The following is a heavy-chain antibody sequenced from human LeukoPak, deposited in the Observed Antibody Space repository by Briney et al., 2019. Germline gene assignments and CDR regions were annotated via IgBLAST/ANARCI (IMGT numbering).Heavy chain of an antibody. CDR3: ARVPTVAGNNWFDP. Sequence: SETLSLTCTVSGGSVSSGSYYWSWIRQPPGKGLEWIGYIYYSGSTNYNPSLKSRVTISVDTSKNQFSLKLSSVTAADTAVYYCARVPTVAGNNWFDPWGQGTLVTVSS. CDR2: IYYSGST. D-gene: IGHD6-19*01. CDR1: GGSVSSGSYY. J-gene: IGHJ5*02. V-gene: IGHV4-61*01.